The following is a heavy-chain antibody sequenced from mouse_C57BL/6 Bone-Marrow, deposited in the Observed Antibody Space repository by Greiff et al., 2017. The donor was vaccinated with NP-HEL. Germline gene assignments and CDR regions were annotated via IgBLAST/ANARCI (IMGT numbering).Heavy chain of an antibody. D-gene: IGHD1-1*01. CDR1: GYTFTSYG. CDR3: ARSRFYYYGSSYAMDY. CDR2: IYPRSGNT. Sequence: QQESGAELARPGASVKLSCKASGYTFTSYGISWVKQRTGQGLEWIGEIYPRSGNTYYNEKFKGKATLTADKSSSTAYMELRSLTSEDSAVYFCARSRFYYYGSSYAMDYWGQGTSVTVSS. J-gene: IGHJ4*01. V-gene: IGHV1-81*01.